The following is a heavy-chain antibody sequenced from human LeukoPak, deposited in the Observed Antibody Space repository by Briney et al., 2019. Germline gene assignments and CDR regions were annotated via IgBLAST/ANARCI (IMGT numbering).Heavy chain of an antibody. Sequence: GGSLRLSCSASGFTFSDYDMNWVRQAPGKGLEWVSSISGLSSYTYYGESVKGRFSISRDNAKNSLYLQMNSLGAEDTATYYCGRAFPPLRTSSAGDLWGQGILVTVSS. CDR2: ISGLSSYT. D-gene: IGHD3-16*01. J-gene: IGHJ4*02. CDR3: GRAFPPLRTSSAGDL. V-gene: IGHV3-21*01. CDR1: GFTFSDYD.